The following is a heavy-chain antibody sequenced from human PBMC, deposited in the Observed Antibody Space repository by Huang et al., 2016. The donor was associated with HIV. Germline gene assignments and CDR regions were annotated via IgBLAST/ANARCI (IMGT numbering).Heavy chain of an antibody. CDR2: IENKGST. J-gene: IGHJ3*02. V-gene: IGHV4-30-4*08. CDR1: GGSFSSGGYY. D-gene: IGHD3-22*01. CDR3: ALDNSGPRGAFDI. Sequence: QVQLQESGPGLVKPSQTLSLTCTVSGGSFSSGGYYWSWIRQPPGKGLEWSGGIENKGSTYYNPALKSRLTIAVDTSKNQFSLKLSSVTAADTAVYYCALDNSGPRGAFDIWGQGTMVTVSS.